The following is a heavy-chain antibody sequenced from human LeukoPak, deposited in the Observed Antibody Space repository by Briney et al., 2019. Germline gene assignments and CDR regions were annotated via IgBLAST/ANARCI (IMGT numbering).Heavy chain of an antibody. CDR2: IYYSGST. Sequence: PSETLSLTCTVSGVSISSSSYYWGWIRQPPGKGLEWIGSIYYSGSTYYNPSLKSRVTISVDTSKNQFSLKLSSVTAADTAVYYCARDEFAHHNWFDPWGQGTLVTVSS. CDR3: ARDEFAHHNWFDP. CDR1: GVSISSSSYY. J-gene: IGHJ5*02. V-gene: IGHV4-39*07.